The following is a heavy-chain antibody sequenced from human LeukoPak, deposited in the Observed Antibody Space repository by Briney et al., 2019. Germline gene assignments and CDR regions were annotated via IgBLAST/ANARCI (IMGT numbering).Heavy chain of an antibody. J-gene: IGHJ3*02. V-gene: IGHV4-59*08. CDR1: GGSISSYY. CDR3: AKHVTAYDILTGYYNVGAFDI. CDR2: IYDSGST. D-gene: IGHD3-9*01. Sequence: SETLSLTCTASGGSISSYYWSWIRQPPGKGLEWIGYIYDSGSTNYNPSLKSRVTISVDTSKNQFSLKLSSVTAADTAVYFCAKHVTAYDILTGYYNVGAFDIWSQGTMVTVSS.